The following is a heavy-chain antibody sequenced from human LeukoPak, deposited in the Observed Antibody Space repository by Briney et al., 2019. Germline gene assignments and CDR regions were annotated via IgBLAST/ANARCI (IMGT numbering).Heavy chain of an antibody. Sequence: GGSLRLSCAASGFTFNTYGMSWVRQAPGKGLEWVSGISGSGGATYYADSVKGRFTISRDDPHNTLYLQMNSLRAEDTAVYYCARVLSGRGSLYSYYYYMDVWGKGTTVTISS. V-gene: IGHV3-23*01. D-gene: IGHD3-10*01. CDR2: ISGSGGAT. CDR1: GFTFNTYG. J-gene: IGHJ6*03. CDR3: ARVLSGRGSLYSYYYYMDV.